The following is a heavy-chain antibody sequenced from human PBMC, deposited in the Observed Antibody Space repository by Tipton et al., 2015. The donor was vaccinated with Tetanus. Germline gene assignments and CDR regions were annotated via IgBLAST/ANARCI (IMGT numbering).Heavy chain of an antibody. CDR2: IYYRGSI. D-gene: IGHD4-17*01. V-gene: IGHV4-31*02. CDR3: ARGGNEYGDPPDY. CDR1: GISIGSANYY. Sequence: LRLSCAVSGISIGSANYYWSWIRHHPRKGLEWIGYIYYRGSIHYNPSLQSRVFISLDTSANQFSLKLNSVTAADTAVYYCARGGNEYGDPPDYWGRGTLVTVSS. J-gene: IGHJ4*02.